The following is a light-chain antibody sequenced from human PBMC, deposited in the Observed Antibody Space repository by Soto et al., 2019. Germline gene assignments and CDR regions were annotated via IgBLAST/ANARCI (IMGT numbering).Light chain of an antibody. Sequence: EIVMTQSPVTLSVSPGERATLSCRASQSVRRNLAWYQQKPGQAPRLLISGASTRATGIPARFSGSGSGTDFTLTISSLEPEDLAVYYCQQRGNRPPWTFGQGTRWIS. CDR1: QSVRRN. CDR3: QQRGNRPPWT. CDR2: GAS. J-gene: IGKJ1*01. V-gene: IGKV3-15*01.